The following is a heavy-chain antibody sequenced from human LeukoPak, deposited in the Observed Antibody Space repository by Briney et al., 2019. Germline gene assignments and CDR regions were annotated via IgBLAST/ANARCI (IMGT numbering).Heavy chain of an antibody. CDR2: ISISSTTI. V-gene: IGHV3-48*02. CDR3: ARDLAAAATWFDP. CDR1: GFTFSSSS. D-gene: IGHD6-13*01. Sequence: GGSLRLSCVASGFTFSSSSMNWVCQAPGKGLEGVSYISISSTTIYYADSVKGRFTISRDNAKNSLYLQMNSLRDEDTAVYFCARDLAAAATWFDPWGQGTLVTVSS. J-gene: IGHJ5*02.